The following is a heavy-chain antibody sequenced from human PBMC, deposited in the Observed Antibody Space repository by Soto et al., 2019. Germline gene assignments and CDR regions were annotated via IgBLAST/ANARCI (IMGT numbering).Heavy chain of an antibody. V-gene: IGHV3-43D*04. CDR3: AKDNDWSRSVAGTGGGYGMDV. D-gene: IGHD6-19*01. CDR2: ICWDGGST. CDR1: GFTFDDYA. Sequence: PGGSLRLSCAASGFTFDDYAMHWVRQAPGKGLEWVSLICWDGGSTYYADSVKGRFTISRDNSKNSLYLQMNSLRAEDTALYYCAKDNDWSRSVAGTGGGYGMDVWGQGTTVTVSS. J-gene: IGHJ6*02.